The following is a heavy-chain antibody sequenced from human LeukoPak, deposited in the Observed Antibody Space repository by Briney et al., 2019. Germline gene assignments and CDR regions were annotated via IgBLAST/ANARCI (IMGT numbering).Heavy chain of an antibody. CDR1: GYSFTSYW. V-gene: IGHV5-51*01. J-gene: IGHJ4*02. Sequence: GESLKISCKGSGYSFTSYWIGWVRQMLGKGLEWMGIIYPGDSDTRYSPSFQGQVTISADKSISTAYLQWSSLKASDTAMYYCARFRYCSSTSCYWGFDYWGQGTLVTVSS. CDR3: ARFRYCSSTSCYWGFDY. D-gene: IGHD2-2*01. CDR2: IYPGDSDT.